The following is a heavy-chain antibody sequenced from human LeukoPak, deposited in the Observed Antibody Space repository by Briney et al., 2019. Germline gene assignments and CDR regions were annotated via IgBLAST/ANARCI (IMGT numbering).Heavy chain of an antibody. CDR3: ARVLSSGYSPFDY. D-gene: IGHD3-22*01. V-gene: IGHV3-11*01. CDR1: GFTFSDYY. J-gene: IGHJ4*02. Sequence: PGGSLRLSRAASGFTFSDYYMTWIRQAPGKGLEWLSYITSTGSTVYYADSVKGRFTVSRDNTKNSLSLQMTSLSAEDTAVYYCARVLSSGYSPFDYWGQGILVSVSS. CDR2: ITSTGSTV.